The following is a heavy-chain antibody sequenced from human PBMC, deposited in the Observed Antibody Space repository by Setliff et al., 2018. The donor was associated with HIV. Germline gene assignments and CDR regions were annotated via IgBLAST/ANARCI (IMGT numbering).Heavy chain of an antibody. CDR2: IKPSFHTT. J-gene: IGHJ4*02. CDR1: GYTFTSYC. D-gene: IGHD1-20*01. V-gene: IGHV1-69*13. CDR3: ARDVGRIGMGQFDS. Sequence: GASVKVSCKAFGYTFTSYCIHWVRQAPGQGLEWMGGIKPSFHTTNYAQRFQGRVTITADESTSTAYMELSSLRSEDTAVYYCARDVGRIGMGQFDSWGQGTLVTVSS.